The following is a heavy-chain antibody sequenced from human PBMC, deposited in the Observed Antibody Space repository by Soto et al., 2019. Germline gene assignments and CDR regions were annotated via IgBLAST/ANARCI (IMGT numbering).Heavy chain of an antibody. CDR2: IIPIFGTA. CDR3: ARIRYCGGDCFPGY. D-gene: IGHD2-21*02. V-gene: IGHV1-69*01. CDR1: GGTFSSYA. Sequence: QVQLVQSGAEVKKPGSSVKISCKASGGTFSSYAINWVRQAPGQGLEWMGGIIPIFGTANYAPKFQGRVTITADESTSTDYMELSRLGAEDTAVYYCARIRYCGGDCFPGYWGQGTLVTVSS. J-gene: IGHJ4*02.